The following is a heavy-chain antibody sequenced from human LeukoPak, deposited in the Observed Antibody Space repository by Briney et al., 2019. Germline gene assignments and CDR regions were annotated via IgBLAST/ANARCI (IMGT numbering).Heavy chain of an antibody. CDR1: EFTFSGYW. CDR2: INSDGSKT. V-gene: IGHV3-74*01. J-gene: IGHJ4*02. CDR3: TRGADY. Sequence: GGSLRLSCTASEFTFSGYWMNWVRQAPGKGLVWVSRINSDGSKTDYADSVKGRFTISRDNAKNTLYLQMDSLRAEDTAIYYCTRGADYWGQGTLVTVSS.